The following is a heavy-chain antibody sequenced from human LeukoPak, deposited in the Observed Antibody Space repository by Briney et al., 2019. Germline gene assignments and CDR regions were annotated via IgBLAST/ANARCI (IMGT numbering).Heavy chain of an antibody. Sequence: SETLSLTCAVSGASITSYYWTWIRQPPGKGLEWIGYIYHTGNIKYNPSLNSRVTISIDTSKNQFSLRLSSVTAADTAVYYCARDREVGATGYYLDYWGQGTLVTVSS. V-gene: IGHV4-59*12. J-gene: IGHJ4*02. CDR2: IYHTGNI. CDR1: GASITSYY. D-gene: IGHD1-26*01. CDR3: ARDREVGATGYYLDY.